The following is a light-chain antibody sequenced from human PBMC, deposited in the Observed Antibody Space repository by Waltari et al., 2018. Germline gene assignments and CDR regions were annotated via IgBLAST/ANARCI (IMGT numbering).Light chain of an antibody. J-gene: IGKJ2*01. CDR2: GAS. Sequence: DIVLMQSPGPLSLSPGERATLSCRASQSVSSSYLAWYQQKPGQAPRLLIHGASSRATGIPDRFSGSGSGTDFTLTISRLEPEDFAVYYCQQYGRSWNTFGQGTKLEIK. V-gene: IGKV3-20*01. CDR3: QQYGRSWNT. CDR1: QSVSSSY.